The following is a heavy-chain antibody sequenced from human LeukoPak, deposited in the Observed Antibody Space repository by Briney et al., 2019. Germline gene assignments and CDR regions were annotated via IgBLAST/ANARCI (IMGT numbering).Heavy chain of an antibody. Sequence: SETLSLTCTVSGGSVSSPAYFWSWNRQPPGKGLEWIATINYSGSIYYNPSLKSRVTISLDTSENQFSLQLNSVTPEDTAVYYCARAPGQWLAYFDYWGQGTLVTVSS. V-gene: IGHV4-39*01. J-gene: IGHJ4*02. CDR2: INYSGSI. CDR1: GGSVSSPAYF. D-gene: IGHD6-19*01. CDR3: ARAPGQWLAYFDY.